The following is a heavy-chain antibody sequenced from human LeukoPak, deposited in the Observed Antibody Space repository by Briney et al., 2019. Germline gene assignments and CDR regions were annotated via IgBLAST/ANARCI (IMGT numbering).Heavy chain of an antibody. D-gene: IGHD3-10*01. CDR1: GFTFSSYA. J-gene: IGHJ6*03. CDR2: ISGGGDST. Sequence: PGGSLRLSCAASGFTFSSYAMSWVRQAPGKGLEWVSAISGGGDSTYYADSVKGRFTISRDNSKNTLYLQMNSLRAEDTAVYYCARDYYSSGNYYMDVWGKGTTVTVSS. CDR3: ARDYYSSGNYYMDV. V-gene: IGHV3-23*01.